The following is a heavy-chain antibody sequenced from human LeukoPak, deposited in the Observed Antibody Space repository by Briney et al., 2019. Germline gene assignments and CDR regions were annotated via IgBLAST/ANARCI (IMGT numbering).Heavy chain of an antibody. D-gene: IGHD2-2*01. CDR1: GFTFSSCA. CDR2: ITGGGGTT. J-gene: IGHJ6*02. V-gene: IGHV3-23*01. CDR3: AKARYCTSTSCYRLTYYYYYGMDV. Sequence: QPGASLRLSCAASGFTFSSCAMSWVRQAPGKGLEWVSTITGGGGTTYYADSVKGRFTISRDNSKNTLYLQMDSLRAEDTAVYYCAKARYCTSTSCYRLTYYYYYGMDVWGQGTTVAVSS.